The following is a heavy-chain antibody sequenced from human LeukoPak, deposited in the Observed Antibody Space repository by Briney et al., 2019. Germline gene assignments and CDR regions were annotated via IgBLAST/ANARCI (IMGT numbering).Heavy chain of an antibody. V-gene: IGHV3-30*02. Sequence: GGSLRLXCAASGFTFSNYDMHWVRQAPGKGLEWVTFIRYDGSSKYYADSVKGRFTISRDNSKNTLYLQMNSLRAEDTAVYYCAKWGAVAGFDYWGQGTLVTVSS. CDR2: IRYDGSSK. J-gene: IGHJ4*02. D-gene: IGHD6-19*01. CDR1: GFTFSNYD. CDR3: AKWGAVAGFDY.